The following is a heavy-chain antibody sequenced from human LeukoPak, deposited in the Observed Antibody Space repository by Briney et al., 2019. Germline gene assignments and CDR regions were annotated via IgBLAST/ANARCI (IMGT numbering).Heavy chain of an antibody. V-gene: IGHV3-49*03. Sequence: GGSLRLSCTASGFTFGDYGMSWFRQAPGKGLEWIGSIRSKAYGGTTEYAASVKGRFTISRDDSKSIAYLQMSSLRTEDTAVYYCTRWYYGSGTYYSALGYWGQGTLVTVSS. CDR2: IRSKAYGGTT. CDR3: TRWYYGSGTYYSALGY. CDR1: GFTFGDYG. D-gene: IGHD3-10*01. J-gene: IGHJ4*02.